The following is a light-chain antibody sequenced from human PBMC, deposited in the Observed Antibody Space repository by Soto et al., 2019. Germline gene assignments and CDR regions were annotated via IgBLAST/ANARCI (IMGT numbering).Light chain of an antibody. Sequence: DIQMTQYPSSVSASVGDRVSISCRASQAISRYLAWYQQKPGKAPKFLIFDASSLQSGVPSRFSGSGSGTDFTLTISSLQPEDVATYYCQQADSCPITFGQGTRLEIK. V-gene: IGKV1-12*01. CDR1: QAISRY. J-gene: IGKJ5*01. CDR2: DAS. CDR3: QQADSCPIT.